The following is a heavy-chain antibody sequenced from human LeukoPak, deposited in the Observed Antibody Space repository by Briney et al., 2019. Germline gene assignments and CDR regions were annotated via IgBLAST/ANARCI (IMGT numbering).Heavy chain of an antibody. J-gene: IGHJ4*02. D-gene: IGHD3-16*01. CDR1: GFTFSRYS. CDR3: ARDPLGGYYFDY. Sequence: GGSLRLSCASSGFTFSRYSMNWVRQTPGKGLEWVSYFGSSSSYIYYADSVKGRFTISRDNAKNSLYLQMTSLRAEDTGVYYCARDPLGGYYFDYWGRGTLVTVSS. V-gene: IGHV3-21*06. CDR2: FGSSSSYI.